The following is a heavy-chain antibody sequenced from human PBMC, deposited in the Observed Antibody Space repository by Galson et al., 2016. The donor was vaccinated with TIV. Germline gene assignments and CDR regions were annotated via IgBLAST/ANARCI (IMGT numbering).Heavy chain of an antibody. CDR2: IIPLFRTT. CDR1: GDTISSYV. J-gene: IGHJ6*02. Sequence: SVKVSCKASGDTISSYVFNWVRLAPGQGLEWMGGIIPLFRTTNYAQKFQGRVTVTADESTSTVYLDLSSLRSEDTAVYYCAKDRNTALDTYHYYYGMDVWGQGTTVTVSS. CDR3: AKDRNTALDTYHYYYGMDV. D-gene: IGHD5-18*01. V-gene: IGHV1-69*13.